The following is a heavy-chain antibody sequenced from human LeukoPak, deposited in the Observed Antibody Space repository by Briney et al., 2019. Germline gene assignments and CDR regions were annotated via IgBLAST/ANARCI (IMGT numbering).Heavy chain of an antibody. CDR3: ARDRSDFSLLYHYFYMDV. D-gene: IGHD3-3*01. J-gene: IGHJ6*03. Sequence: GGSLRLSCAASGFTFSTYGMSWVRQAPGKGLEWVSGISGSGGSRFYTDSVKGRFTISRDNVKNSLYLQMNSLRVEDTAIYYCARDRSDFSLLYHYFYMDVWGKGTTVTVSS. CDR1: GFTFSTYG. V-gene: IGHV3-23*01. CDR2: ISGSGGSR.